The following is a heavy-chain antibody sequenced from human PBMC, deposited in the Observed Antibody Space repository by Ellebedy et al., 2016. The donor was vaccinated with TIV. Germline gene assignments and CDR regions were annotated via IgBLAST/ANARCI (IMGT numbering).Heavy chain of an antibody. D-gene: IGHD3-10*01. CDR2: IKEDGREA. CDR3: ERAGGRHSTGSGGY. CDR1: GLPFSGDW. V-gene: IGHV3-7*03. Sequence: PGGSLRLSCAASGLPFSGDWMSWVRQAPGKGMEWVDNIKEDGREACYVDSVKGRFTISRDNAKNSLYLQMSNLRAEDTAGLYCERAGGRHSTGSGGYWGQGTRVTVST. J-gene: IGHJ4*02.